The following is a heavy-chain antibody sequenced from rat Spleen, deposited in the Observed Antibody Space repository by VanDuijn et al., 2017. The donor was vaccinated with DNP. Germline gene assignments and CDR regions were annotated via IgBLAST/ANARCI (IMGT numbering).Heavy chain of an antibody. J-gene: IGHJ2*01. CDR3: VRWNSGHFDY. V-gene: IGHV5-25*01. D-gene: IGHD4-3*01. Sequence: EVQLVESGGGLVRPGRSMKLSCAASGFTFSNYYMAWVRQAPGKGLEWVASINTDGGGTYYPDSVKGRFTISRDNAKSTLYLQMNSLRSEDMATYYCVRWNSGHFDYWGQGVMVTVSS. CDR1: GFTFSNYY. CDR2: INTDGGGT.